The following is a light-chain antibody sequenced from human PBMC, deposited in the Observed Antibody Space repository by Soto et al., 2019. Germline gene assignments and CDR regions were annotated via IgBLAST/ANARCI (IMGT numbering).Light chain of an antibody. J-gene: IGKJ1*01. Sequence: EIVLTQSAGPLSLSPGERATLSCRASQSVSSSYLAWYQQKPGQAPRLLIYGASSRATGIPDRFSGSGSGTDFTLTISRLEPEDFAVYYCQQYGSSPQTFGQGTKVEIK. CDR2: GAS. V-gene: IGKV3-20*01. CDR3: QQYGSSPQT. CDR1: QSVSSSY.